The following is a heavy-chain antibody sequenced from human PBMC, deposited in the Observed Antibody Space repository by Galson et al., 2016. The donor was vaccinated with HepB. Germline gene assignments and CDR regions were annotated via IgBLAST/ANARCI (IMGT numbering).Heavy chain of an antibody. CDR2: ISKTSTYT. CDR1: GFTFSDYY. J-gene: IGHJ2*01. Sequence: SLRLSCAASGFTFSDYYMSWIRQAPGKGLEWISYISKTSTYTNSADSVNGRFTISRDNAKNSLYLQMNRLRAEDTAVYYCARDRSSTWSGNWYFDLWGRGTLVTVSS. D-gene: IGHD6-13*01. V-gene: IGHV3-11*06. CDR3: ARDRSSTWSGNWYFDL.